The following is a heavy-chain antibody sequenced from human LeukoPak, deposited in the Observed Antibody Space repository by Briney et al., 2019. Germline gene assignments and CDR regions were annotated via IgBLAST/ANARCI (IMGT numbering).Heavy chain of an antibody. J-gene: IGHJ5*02. D-gene: IGHD5-18*01. Sequence: GASVKVSYKASGYTFTGYYMHWVRQAPGQGLEWMGWINPNSGGTNYAQKFQGRVTMTRNNSISTAYMELSNLRSEDTAVYYCARGRGYSYGRGDWFDPWGQGTLVTVSS. V-gene: IGHV1-2*02. CDR1: GYTFTGYY. CDR2: INPNSGGT. CDR3: ARGRGYSYGRGDWFDP.